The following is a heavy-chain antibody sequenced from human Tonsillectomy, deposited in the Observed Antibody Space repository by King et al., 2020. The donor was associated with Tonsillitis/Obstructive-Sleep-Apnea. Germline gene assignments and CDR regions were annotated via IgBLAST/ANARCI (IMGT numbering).Heavy chain of an antibody. CDR2: INPNSGVT. CDR3: ARDRSSGHAFDM. V-gene: IGHV1-2*04. CDR1: GYTFIDHY. D-gene: IGHD3-3*01. Sequence: KLVQSGAEVKKPGASVKVSCKASGYTFIDHYMSWVRQAPGQGLEWMGWINPNSGVTKYAEKFQGWVTMTRDTSISTAYMELTSLRSNDTAVYYCARDRSSGHAFDMWGQGTMVTVSS. J-gene: IGHJ3*02.